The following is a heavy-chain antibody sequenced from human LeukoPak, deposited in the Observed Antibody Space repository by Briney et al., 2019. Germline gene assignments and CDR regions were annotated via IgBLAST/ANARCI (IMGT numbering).Heavy chain of an antibody. J-gene: IGHJ4*02. D-gene: IGHD2-2*01. Sequence: SETLSLTCTVSGGSISSYYWSWIRQPPGKGLEWIGYIYYSGSTNYNPSLESRVTISVDTSKNQFSLKLSSVTAADTAVYYCARSKGYCSSTSCYSDYWGQGTLVTVSS. CDR3: ARSKGYCSSTSCYSDY. CDR1: GGSISSYY. CDR2: IYYSGST. V-gene: IGHV4-59*08.